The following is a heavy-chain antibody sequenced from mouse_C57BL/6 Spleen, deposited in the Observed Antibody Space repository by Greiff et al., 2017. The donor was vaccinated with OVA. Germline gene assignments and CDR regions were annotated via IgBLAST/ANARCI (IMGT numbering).Heavy chain of an antibody. CDR3: EREGVYYDYDEGDGRGY. CDR1: GYTFTSYW. J-gene: IGHJ2*01. Sequence: QVQLQQPGTELVKPGASVKLSCKASGYTFTSYWMHWVKQRPGQGLEWIGNINPSNGGTNYNEKFKSKATLTVDKSSSTAYMQLSSLTSEDSAVYYGEREGVYYDYDEGDGRGYWGQGTTLTVSS. D-gene: IGHD2-4*01. CDR2: INPSNGGT. V-gene: IGHV1-53*01.